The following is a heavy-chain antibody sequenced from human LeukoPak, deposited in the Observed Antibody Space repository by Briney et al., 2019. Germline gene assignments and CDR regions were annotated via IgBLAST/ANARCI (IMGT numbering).Heavy chain of an antibody. CDR2: MCYSGTI. Sequence: SETLSLTCTVSGGSISSYYWSWIRQPPGKGLEWIGYMCYSGTIKYNPSLKSRVTISVDTSKNQFSLKLSSVTAADTAMYYCARAWATDYFDYWGQGTLVTVSS. CDR3: ARAWATDYFDY. CDR1: GGSISSYY. J-gene: IGHJ4*02. V-gene: IGHV4-59*01.